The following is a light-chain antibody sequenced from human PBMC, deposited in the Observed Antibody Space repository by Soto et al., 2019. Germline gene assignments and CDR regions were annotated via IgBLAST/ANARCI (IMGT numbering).Light chain of an antibody. CDR1: QDVSQW. CDR3: KQYSSDLNT. J-gene: IGKJ2*01. CDR2: KAS. Sequence: DIHMTQSPSTLSASVGDRITITCRASQDVSQWLAWYQHKPGKAPKLLIYKASTLESGVSSRFSGRGSGTEFTLTIRDLQPDAFATYYCKQYSSDLNTFGQGTKLEIK. V-gene: IGKV1-5*03.